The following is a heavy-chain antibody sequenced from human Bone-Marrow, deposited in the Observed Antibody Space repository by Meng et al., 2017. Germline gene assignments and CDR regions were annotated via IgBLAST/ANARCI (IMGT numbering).Heavy chain of an antibody. CDR3: ARGTVVVPAEDHYSGYVFDY. D-gene: IGHD2-2*01. V-gene: IGHV4-34*01. J-gene: IGHJ4*02. CDR1: GGSSSGYY. CDR2: INHSGST. Sequence: ARQQQGGAGLLKRSGTLSLAVAGYGGSSSGYYGSWIRQPPGKGLEWIGEINHSGSTNYNPSLKSRVTISVDTSKNQFSLKLSSVTAADTAVYYCARGTVVVPAEDHYSGYVFDYWGQGTLVTVSS.